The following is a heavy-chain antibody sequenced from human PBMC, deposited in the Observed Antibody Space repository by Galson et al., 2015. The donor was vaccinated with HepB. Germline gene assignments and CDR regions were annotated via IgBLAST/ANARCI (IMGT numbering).Heavy chain of an antibody. CDR3: ARVRPSITMVRGVQAASDYYYGMDV. CDR2: INPSGGST. D-gene: IGHD3-10*01. CDR1: GYTFTSYY. J-gene: IGHJ6*02. Sequence: VKVSCKASGYTFTSYYMHWVRQAPGQGLEWMGIINPSGGSTSYAQKFQGRVTMTRDTSTSTVDMELSSLRSEDTAVYYCARVRPSITMVRGVQAASDYYYGMDVWGQGTTVTVSS. V-gene: IGHV1-46*01.